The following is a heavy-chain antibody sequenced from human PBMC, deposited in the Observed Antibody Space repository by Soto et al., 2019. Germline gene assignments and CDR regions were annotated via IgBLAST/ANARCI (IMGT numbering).Heavy chain of an antibody. D-gene: IGHD3-22*01. CDR3: TTGLSNGYYNFDY. Sequence: PGGSLRLSCAASGFTFSNAWMSWVRQAPGKWLEWVGRIKGEADGGTTDYAAPVKGRITISRDHSKDTLYLQMNSLKTEDTAVYYCTTGLSNGYYNFDYWGQGT. CDR1: GFTFSNAW. CDR2: IKGEADGGTT. V-gene: IGHV3-15*01. J-gene: IGHJ4*02.